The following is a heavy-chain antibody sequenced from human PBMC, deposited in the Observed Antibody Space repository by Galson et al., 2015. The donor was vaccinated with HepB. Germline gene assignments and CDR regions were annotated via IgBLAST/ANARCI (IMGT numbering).Heavy chain of an antibody. V-gene: IGHV3-11*01. CDR3: ARDRAAYDILTGYYPRNQFDY. Sequence: SLRLSCAASGFTFSDYYMSWIRQAPGKGLEWVSYISSSGSTIYYADSVKGRFTISRDNAKNSLYLQMNSLRAEDTAVYYCARDRAAYDILTGYYPRNQFDYWGQGTLVTVSS. J-gene: IGHJ4*02. CDR1: GFTFSDYY. D-gene: IGHD3-9*01. CDR2: ISSSGSTI.